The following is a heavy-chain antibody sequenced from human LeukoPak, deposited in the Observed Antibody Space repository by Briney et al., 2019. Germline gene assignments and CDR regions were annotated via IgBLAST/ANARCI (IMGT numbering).Heavy chain of an antibody. Sequence: PGGSLRLSCAASGFTFSSYAMSWVRQAPGKGLEWVSAISGSGGSTYYADSVKGRFTISRDNSKNTLYLQMNSLRAEDTAVYYCAKSQDDFWSGYPLFLDYSGQGTLVTVSS. V-gene: IGHV3-23*01. CDR3: AKSQDDFWSGYPLFLDY. CDR1: GFTFSSYA. J-gene: IGHJ4*02. CDR2: ISGSGGST. D-gene: IGHD3-3*01.